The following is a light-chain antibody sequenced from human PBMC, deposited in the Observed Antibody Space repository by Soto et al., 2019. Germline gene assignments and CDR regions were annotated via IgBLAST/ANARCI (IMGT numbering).Light chain of an antibody. Sequence: DIQMTQSPSSLSASVGDRVTITCRASQSISSYLNWYQQKPGKAPKLLIYAASSLQSGVPSRFSGSGSGTDFTLTISSLQPDDFATYYCHQSYSTPPSPTFGGGTKVEIK. J-gene: IGKJ4*01. CDR3: HQSYSTPPSPT. CDR1: QSISSY. V-gene: IGKV1-39*01. CDR2: AAS.